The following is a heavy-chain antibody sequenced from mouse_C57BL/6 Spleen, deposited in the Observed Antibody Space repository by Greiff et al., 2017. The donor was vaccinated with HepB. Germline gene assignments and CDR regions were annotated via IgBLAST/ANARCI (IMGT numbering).Heavy chain of an antibody. Sequence: QVHVKQPGAELVRPGTSVKLSCKASGYTFTSYWMHWVKQRPGQGLEWIGVIDPSDSYTNYNQKFKGKATLTVDTSSSTAYMQLSSLTSEDSAVYYCASPPYDGYGYAMDYWGQGTSVTVSS. CDR2: IDPSDSYT. D-gene: IGHD2-3*01. J-gene: IGHJ4*01. CDR1: GYTFTSYW. CDR3: ASPPYDGYGYAMDY. V-gene: IGHV1-59*01.